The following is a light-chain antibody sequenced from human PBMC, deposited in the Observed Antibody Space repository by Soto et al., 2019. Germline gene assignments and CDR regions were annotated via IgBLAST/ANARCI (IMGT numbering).Light chain of an antibody. CDR1: QSVTNS. CDR2: GAS. V-gene: IGKV3-15*01. J-gene: IGKJ4*01. CDR3: QQNNNWPLT. Sequence: EIVLAQSPGTLSLSPGERATLSCRASQSVTNSFLAWYQQKPGQAPRLLISGASTRATGVPARFSGSGSGTDFALTISSLQSEDFAVYFCQQNNNWPLTFGGGTKVDIK.